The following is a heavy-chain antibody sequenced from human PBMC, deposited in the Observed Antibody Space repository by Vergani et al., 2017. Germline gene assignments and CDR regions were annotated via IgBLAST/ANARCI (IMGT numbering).Heavy chain of an antibody. CDR2: ISWNSGSI. D-gene: IGHD3-22*01. Sequence: EVQLVESGGGLVQPGRSLRLSCAASGFTFDDYAMHWVRQAPGKGLEWVSGISWNSGSIGYADSVKGRFTISRDNAKNSLYLQMNSLRAEDTALYYCAKDTSPYYDSSGYHSLFYYWGQGTLVTVSS. CDR3: AKDTSPYYDSSGYHSLFYY. J-gene: IGHJ4*02. V-gene: IGHV3-9*01. CDR1: GFTFDDYA.